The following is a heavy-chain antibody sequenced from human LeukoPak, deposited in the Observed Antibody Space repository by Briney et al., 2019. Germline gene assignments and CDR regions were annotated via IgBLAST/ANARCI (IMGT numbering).Heavy chain of an antibody. Sequence: ASVKVSCKASGGTFSSYAISWVRQAPGQGLEWMGGIIPIFGTANYAQKFQGRVTITADESTSTAYMELSSLRSEDAAVYYCAREGYYGDYSDYWGQGTLVTVSS. J-gene: IGHJ4*02. CDR1: GGTFSSYA. V-gene: IGHV1-69*13. D-gene: IGHD4-17*01. CDR2: IIPIFGTA. CDR3: AREGYYGDYSDY.